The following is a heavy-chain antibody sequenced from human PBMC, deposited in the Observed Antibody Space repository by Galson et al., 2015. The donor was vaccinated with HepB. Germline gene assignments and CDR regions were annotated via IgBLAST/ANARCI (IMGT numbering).Heavy chain of an antibody. V-gene: IGHV3-74*01. D-gene: IGHD6-19*01. CDR2: INSDGSST. Sequence: SLRLSCAASGFTFSDYWMHWVRPAPGKGLVWVSRINSDGSSTNYADSVKGRFTISRDNAKNTLYLQMNSLRAEDTAVYYCAREAAVAGLRAWGQGTLVNVSS. CDR3: AREAAVAGLRA. CDR1: GFTFSDYW. J-gene: IGHJ5*02.